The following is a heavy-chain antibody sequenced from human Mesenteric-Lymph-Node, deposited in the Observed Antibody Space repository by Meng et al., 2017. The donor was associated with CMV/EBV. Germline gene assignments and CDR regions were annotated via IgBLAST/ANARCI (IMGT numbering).Heavy chain of an antibody. J-gene: IGHJ6*02. D-gene: IGHD6-13*01. Sequence: GESLKISCVASEFTFRTSEMNWVRQAPGKGLEWVANMNQDGSQRNYVDSVRGRFTISRDNAKNSLFLQMNSLRAEDTAVYYCTRVAPSGRGMDVWGQGTTVTVSS. V-gene: IGHV3-7*04. CDR2: MNQDGSQR. CDR3: TRVAPSGRGMDV. CDR1: EFTFRTSE.